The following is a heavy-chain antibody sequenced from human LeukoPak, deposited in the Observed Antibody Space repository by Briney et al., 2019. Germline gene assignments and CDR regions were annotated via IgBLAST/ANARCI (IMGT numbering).Heavy chain of an antibody. D-gene: IGHD3-22*01. V-gene: IGHV3-30*02. Sequence: GGSLRLSCAASGFTFSSYGMHWVRQAPGKGLELGAFIRYDGSNKYYADSVKGRFTISRDNSKNTLYLQMNSLRAEDTAVYYCAKRYYDSSGYVDYWGQGTRVTVSS. CDR3: AKRYYDSSGYVDY. CDR1: GFTFSSYG. J-gene: IGHJ4*02. CDR2: IRYDGSNK.